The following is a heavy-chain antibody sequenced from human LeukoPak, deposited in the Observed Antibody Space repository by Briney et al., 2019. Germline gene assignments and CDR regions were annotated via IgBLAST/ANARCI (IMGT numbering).Heavy chain of an antibody. CDR1: GFTFSSYS. CDR2: IKQDGSEK. J-gene: IGHJ3*02. V-gene: IGHV3-7*01. Sequence: GGSLRLSCAASGFTFSSYSMNWVRQAPGKGLEWVANIKQDGSEKYYVGSVKGRFTISRDNAKNSLYLQMNSLRAEDTAVYYCARDQADSSGYYYERPYAFDIWGQGTMVTVSS. D-gene: IGHD3-22*01. CDR3: ARDQADSSGYYYERPYAFDI.